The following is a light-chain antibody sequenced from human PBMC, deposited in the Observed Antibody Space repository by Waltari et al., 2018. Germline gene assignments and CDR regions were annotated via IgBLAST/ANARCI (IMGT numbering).Light chain of an antibody. CDR3: AAWDASLSSWL. CDR2: YDD. V-gene: IGLV1-36*01. Sequence: QSVLTQPPSVSGAPRQRVTISCSGSSSNIGHNSVNWYQQLPGKPPKLLISYDDLLSSGVSDRFSGSKSGTSASLAIAGLQSEDEAHYYCAAWDASLSSWLFGGGTKLTVL. CDR1: SSNIGHNS. J-gene: IGLJ3*02.